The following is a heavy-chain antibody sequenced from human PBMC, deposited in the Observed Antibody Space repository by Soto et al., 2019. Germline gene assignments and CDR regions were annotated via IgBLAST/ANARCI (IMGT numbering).Heavy chain of an antibody. V-gene: IGHV3-23*01. CDR2: ISGSGGST. CDR3: AKDSFPFVVVTAHTFDY. J-gene: IGHJ4*02. CDR1: GFTFSSYA. Sequence: PGGSLRLSCAASGFTFSSYAMSWFRQAPGKGLEWVSAISGSGGSTYYADSVKGRFTISRDNSKNTLYLQMNSLRAEDTAVYYCAKDSFPFVVVTAHTFDYWGQGTLVTVSS. D-gene: IGHD2-21*02.